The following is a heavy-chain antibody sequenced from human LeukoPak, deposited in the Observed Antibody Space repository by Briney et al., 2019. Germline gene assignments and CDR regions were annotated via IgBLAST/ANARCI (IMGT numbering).Heavy chain of an antibody. J-gene: IGHJ4*02. CDR1: GFTVSSNY. V-gene: IGHV3-53*01. CDR2: IYSGVST. D-gene: IGHD6-13*01. CDR3: ARTPYSSSWTLGY. Sequence: PGGSLRLSCAASGFTVSSNYMSWVRQAPGKGLEWVSVIYSGVSTYYADSVKGRFTISRDNAKNTLYLQMNSLRAEDTAVYYCARTPYSSSWTLGYWGQGTLVTVSS.